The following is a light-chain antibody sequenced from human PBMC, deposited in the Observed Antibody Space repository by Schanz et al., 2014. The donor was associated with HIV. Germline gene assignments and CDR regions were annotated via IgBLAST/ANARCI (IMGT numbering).Light chain of an antibody. V-gene: IGKV1-5*01. CDR3: QQYKSYPIT. Sequence: DVEMTQSPSTLSAAVGDRVTITCRASESIDTYLAWYQQSPGKAPKRLIYAASSLQSGVPSRFSGSGSGTDFTLTISGLQSEDFAIYYCQQYKSYPITFGQETRLEIK. CDR2: AAS. CDR1: ESIDTY. J-gene: IGKJ5*01.